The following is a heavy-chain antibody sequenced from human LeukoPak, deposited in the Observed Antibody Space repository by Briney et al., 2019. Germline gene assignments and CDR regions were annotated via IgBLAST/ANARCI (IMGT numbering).Heavy chain of an antibody. J-gene: IGHJ6*02. CDR2: INSDGSST. Sequence: PGGSLRLSCAASGFTFSSYWMHWVRQAPGKGLVWVSRINSDGSSTSYADSVKGRFTISRDNAKNTLYLQMNSLRAEDTAVYYCARVLRVCSSTSCYGMDVWGQGTTVTVPS. CDR3: ARVLRVCSSTSCYGMDV. V-gene: IGHV3-74*01. D-gene: IGHD2-2*01. CDR1: GFTFSSYW.